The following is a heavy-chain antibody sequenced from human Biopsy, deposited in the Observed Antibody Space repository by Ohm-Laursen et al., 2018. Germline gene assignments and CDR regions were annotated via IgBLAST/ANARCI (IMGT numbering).Heavy chain of an antibody. D-gene: IGHD3-22*01. V-gene: IGHV4-59*08. CDR2: VSYSGNT. CDR1: GGSVSGYF. J-gene: IGHJ5*02. CDR3: ARDYDTSGYYYVS. Sequence: SETLSLTCTVSGGSVSGYFWSWIRQPLGKGLEWIGYVSYSGNTKYNPSLKSRVIISADTSKNQFSLKLNSVTAADTAVYYCARDYDTSGYYYVSWGQGTLVTVSS.